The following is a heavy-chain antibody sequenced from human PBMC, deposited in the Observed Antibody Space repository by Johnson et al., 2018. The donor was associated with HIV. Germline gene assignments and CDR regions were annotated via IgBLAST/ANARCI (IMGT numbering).Heavy chain of an antibody. V-gene: IGHV3-30*18. J-gene: IGHJ3*02. CDR1: GFTFSSYG. CDR2: ISYDGSNK. Sequence: RSLRLSCAASGFTFSSYGMHWVRQTPGKGLEWVAVISYDGSNKYYADSVKGRFTISRDNSKNTLYLQMNSLRAEDTALYYCAKDLPGTSRQEAFDIWGQGTKVTVSS. D-gene: IGHD2-2*01. CDR3: AKDLPGTSRQEAFDI.